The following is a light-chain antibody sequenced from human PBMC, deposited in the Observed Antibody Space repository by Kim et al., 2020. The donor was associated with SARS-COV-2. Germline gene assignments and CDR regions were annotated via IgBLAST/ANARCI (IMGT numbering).Light chain of an antibody. CDR2: TAS. J-gene: IGKJ4*01. CDR3: LQYYSSPLT. CDR1: QAISNS. Sequence: GDRVTISCRASQAISNSVAWYQQKPGKAPDLLLYTASRLESGVPSRFSGSGSGTNSILTISSLQPEDFATYYCLQYYSSPLTFG. V-gene: IGKV1-NL1*01.